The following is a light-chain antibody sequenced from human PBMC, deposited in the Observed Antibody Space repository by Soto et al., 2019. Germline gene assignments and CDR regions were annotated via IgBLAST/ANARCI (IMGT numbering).Light chain of an antibody. CDR3: ETWDSNTHWV. Sequence: QLVLTQSSSASASLGSSVKLTCTLSSGHSSYIIAWHQQQPGKAPRFLMKLEGSGSYNKGSGVPDRFSGSSSGADRYLTISNFQFEDEADYYCETWDSNTHWVFGGGTKLTVL. CDR1: SGHSSYI. CDR2: LEGSGSY. V-gene: IGLV4-60*02. J-gene: IGLJ3*02.